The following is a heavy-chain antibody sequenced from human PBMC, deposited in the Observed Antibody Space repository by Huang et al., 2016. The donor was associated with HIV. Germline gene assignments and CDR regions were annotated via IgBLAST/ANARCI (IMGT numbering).Heavy chain of an antibody. Sequence: QVQLQESGPGLVKPSQTLSLTCTVSGGSVSSGIYYWSWIRQPAGKGLAWIGHIYISGSTNYNPSLNNRVTISVDTSKNQVSLKLSSVTAADTAVYYCARAAKYYYDSSGYPKYYFDYWGQGTLVTVSS. J-gene: IGHJ4*02. V-gene: IGHV4-61*09. CDR1: GGSVSSGIYY. D-gene: IGHD3-22*01. CDR2: IYISGST. CDR3: ARAAKYYYDSSGYPKYYFDY.